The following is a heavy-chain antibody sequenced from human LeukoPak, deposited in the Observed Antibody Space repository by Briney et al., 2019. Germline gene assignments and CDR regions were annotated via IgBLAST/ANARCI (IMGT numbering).Heavy chain of an antibody. CDR2: INPSGGST. CDR3: ALKGFWGGRNAYDI. D-gene: IGHD3-3*01. CDR1: GYTFTNYY. V-gene: IGHV1-46*03. Sequence: ASVKVSCKASGYTFTNYYMHWVRQAPGQGPEWMGVINPSGGSTSYPQKFQGRVTMTGDTSTSTVYMELSSLRSEDTAVYYCALKGFWGGRNAYDIWGQGTMVTVSS. J-gene: IGHJ3*02.